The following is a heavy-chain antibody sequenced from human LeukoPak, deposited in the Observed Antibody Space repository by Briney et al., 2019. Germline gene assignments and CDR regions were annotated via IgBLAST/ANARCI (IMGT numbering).Heavy chain of an antibody. Sequence: KTGGSLRLSCAASGFTFINAWMSWVRQAPGKGLEWIGSIYHSGSTYYNPSLKSRVTISVDTSKNQFSLKLSSVTAADTAVYYCARNSGWYGVSWGQGTLVSVSS. J-gene: IGHJ4*02. CDR1: GFTFINAW. CDR3: ARNSGWYGVS. D-gene: IGHD6-19*01. V-gene: IGHV4-38-2*01. CDR2: IYHSGST.